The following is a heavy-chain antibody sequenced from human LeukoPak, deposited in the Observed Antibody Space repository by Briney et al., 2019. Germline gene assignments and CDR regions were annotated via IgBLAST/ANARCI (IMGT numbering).Heavy chain of an antibody. V-gene: IGHV3-7*01. CDR2: IKQDGSEK. CDR3: ARDFWSDYYQSPLFDY. J-gene: IGHJ4*02. CDR1: GFTFSSYS. Sequence: PGGSLRLSCAASGFTFSSYSMSWVHQAPGKGLEWVANIKQDGSEKYYVDSVKGRFTISRDNAKNSLYLQMNSLRAEDTAVYYCARDFWSDYYQSPLFDYWGQGTLVTVSS. D-gene: IGHD3-3*01.